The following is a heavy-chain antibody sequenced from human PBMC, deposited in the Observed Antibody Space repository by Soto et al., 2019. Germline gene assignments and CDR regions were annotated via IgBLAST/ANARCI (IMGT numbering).Heavy chain of an antibody. Sequence: PSETLSLTCTVSAASFSKYYWTWIRQPPGKGLEWIGYIYFNGNTKYNPSLEGRLTISIDTSKKEFSLKLTSVTAADAAVYYCASVRFGGIVLAHWGQGTRVTVSS. CDR2: IYFNGNT. CDR3: ASVRFGGIVLAH. V-gene: IGHV4-59*01. CDR1: AASFSKYY. J-gene: IGHJ4*02. D-gene: IGHD2-8*02.